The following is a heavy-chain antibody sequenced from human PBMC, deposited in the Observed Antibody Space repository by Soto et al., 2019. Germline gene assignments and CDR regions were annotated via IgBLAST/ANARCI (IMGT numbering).Heavy chain of an antibody. Sequence: EVQLLESGGGLVQPGGSLRLSCAASGFTFSSYAMSWVRQAPGKGLEWVSAISGSGGSTYYADSVKGRFTISRDNSKNTLYLKMNSLRAEDTAVYYCAKNYYDSSGYYYVGGYFQHWGQGTLVTVSS. V-gene: IGHV3-23*01. CDR2: ISGSGGST. J-gene: IGHJ1*01. CDR3: AKNYYDSSGYYYVGGYFQH. D-gene: IGHD3-22*01. CDR1: GFTFSSYA.